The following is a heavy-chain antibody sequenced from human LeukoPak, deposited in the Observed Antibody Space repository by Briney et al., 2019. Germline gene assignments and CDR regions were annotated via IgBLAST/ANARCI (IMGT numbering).Heavy chain of an antibody. CDR1: GGSISSGGYY. J-gene: IGHJ4*02. Sequence: PSQTLSLTCTGSGGSISSGGYYWSWIRQHPGKGLEWIGYIYYSGSTYYNPSLKSRVTISVDTSKNQFPLKLSSVTAADTAVYYCARDYYGSGSPVYWGQGTLVTVSS. D-gene: IGHD3-10*01. CDR2: IYYSGST. V-gene: IGHV4-31*03. CDR3: ARDYYGSGSPVY.